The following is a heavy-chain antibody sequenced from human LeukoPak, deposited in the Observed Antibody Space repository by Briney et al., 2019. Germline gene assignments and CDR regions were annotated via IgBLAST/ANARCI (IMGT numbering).Heavy chain of an antibody. J-gene: IGHJ4*02. V-gene: IGHV4-4*07. Sequence: PSETLSLTCTVSGGSIRSYNWHWIRQPAGKGLEWIGRIYSSGTTNYNASLKSRVTISVDKSKNQFSLKLSSVTAADTAVYYCARYDVGWYYFDYWGQGTLVTVSS. D-gene: IGHD6-19*01. CDR3: ARYDVGWYYFDY. CDR2: IYSSGTT. CDR1: GGSIRSYN.